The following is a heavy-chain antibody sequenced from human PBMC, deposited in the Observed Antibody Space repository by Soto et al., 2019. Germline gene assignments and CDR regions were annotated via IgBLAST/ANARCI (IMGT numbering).Heavy chain of an antibody. CDR1: GGSISSYY. CDR3: ARERIAEYYDYVWGSYRTQDYFDY. J-gene: IGHJ4*02. D-gene: IGHD3-16*02. CDR2: TYTSGST. V-gene: IGHV4-4*07. Sequence: PSATLSLTCTVSGGSISSYYWSWIRQPAGKGLEWIGRTYTSGSTNYNPSLKSRVTMSVDTSKNQFSLKLSSVTAADTAVYYCARERIAEYYDYVWGSYRTQDYFDYWGQGTLVTVS.